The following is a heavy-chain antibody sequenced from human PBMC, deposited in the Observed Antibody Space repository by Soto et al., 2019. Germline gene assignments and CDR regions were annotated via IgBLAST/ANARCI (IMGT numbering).Heavy chain of an antibody. J-gene: IGHJ5*02. CDR3: ASSPNTYCGGDCYLLWFDP. CDR1: GGSISSGDYY. CDR2: IYYSGST. V-gene: IGHV4-30-4*01. D-gene: IGHD2-21*02. Sequence: SETLSLTCTVSGGSISSGDYYWSWIRQPPGKGLEWIGYIYYSGSTYYNPSLKSRVTISVDTSKNQFSLKLSSVTAADTAVYYCASSPNTYCGGDCYLLWFDPWGQGTLVTVSS.